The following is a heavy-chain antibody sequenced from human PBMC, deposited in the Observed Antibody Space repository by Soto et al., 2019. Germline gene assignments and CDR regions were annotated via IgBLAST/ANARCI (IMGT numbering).Heavy chain of an antibody. CDR1: GGSISSYY. V-gene: IGHV4-59*01. CDR2: IYYSGST. D-gene: IGHD2-15*01. J-gene: IGHJ5*02. Sequence: SETLSLTCTVSGGSISSYYWSWIRQPPGKGLEWIGYIYYSGSTNYNPSLKSRVTISVDTSKNQFSLKLSSVTAADTAVYYCARDEDGFDPWGQGTLVTVSS. CDR3: ARDEDGFDP.